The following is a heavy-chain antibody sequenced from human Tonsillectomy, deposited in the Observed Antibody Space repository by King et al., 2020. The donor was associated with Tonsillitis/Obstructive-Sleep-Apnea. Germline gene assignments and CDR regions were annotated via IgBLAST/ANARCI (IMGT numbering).Heavy chain of an antibody. D-gene: IGHD3-22*01. Sequence: VQLVESGPEVKKPGASVKVSCKASGYTFTNYDITWVRQAPGQGLEWMGWSRPYNGDTNYAQKLQGRVTMTSDTSTSTAYMELRSLRSDDTAVYYCARDYYDRSGYYHGYFQHWGQGTLVTVSS. CDR3: ARDYYDRSGYYHGYFQH. CDR1: GYTFTNYD. J-gene: IGHJ1*01. CDR2: SRPYNGDT. V-gene: IGHV1-18*01.